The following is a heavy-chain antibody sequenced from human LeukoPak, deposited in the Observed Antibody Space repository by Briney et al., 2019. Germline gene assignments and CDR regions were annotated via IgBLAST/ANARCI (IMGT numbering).Heavy chain of an antibody. CDR1: GFTFSSYA. V-gene: IGHV3-23*01. J-gene: IGHJ1*01. D-gene: IGHD3-22*01. CDR2: ISGSGGST. CDR3: TKETYYYDSSGYYYLKYFQH. Sequence: PGGSLRLSCAASGFTFSSYAMSWVRQAPGKGLEWVSAISGSGGSTYYADSVKGRFTISRDNSKNTLYLQMNSLRAEDTAVYYCTKETYYYDSSGYYYLKYFQHWGQGTLVTVSS.